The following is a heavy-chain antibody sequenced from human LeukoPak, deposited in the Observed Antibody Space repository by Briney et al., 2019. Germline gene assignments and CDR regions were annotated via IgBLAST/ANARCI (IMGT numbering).Heavy chain of an antibody. J-gene: IGHJ3*01. CDR2: IYYSGST. CDR3: GRKGIVAASTMYGLDF. CDR1: GGSKSSGCYY. V-gene: IGHV4-31*03. Sequence: PSQTLSPTSPVAGGSKSSGCYYWHWIRQHPGKGLEWIGYIYYSGSTYYNPSLKSRVTISLDTSKNQFSLKLSSVTAADTAVYFCGRKGIVAASTMYGLDFWGQGTMVTVSS. D-gene: IGHD1-26*01.